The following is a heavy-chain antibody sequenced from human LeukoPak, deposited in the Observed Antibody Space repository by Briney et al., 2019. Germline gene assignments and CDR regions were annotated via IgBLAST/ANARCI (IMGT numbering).Heavy chain of an antibody. CDR1: GDSIGNQY. D-gene: IGHD6-13*01. Sequence: PSETLSLTCTVSGDSIGNQYWSWIRQPPGKGLEWIGYIYYSEYTKYNPSLESRVTISVDTSKNQFSLRLTSVTAADTAIHFCAGEAAAGTNFDYWGQGILVTVSS. V-gene: IGHV4-59*11. CDR3: AGEAAAGTNFDY. CDR2: IYYSEYT. J-gene: IGHJ4*02.